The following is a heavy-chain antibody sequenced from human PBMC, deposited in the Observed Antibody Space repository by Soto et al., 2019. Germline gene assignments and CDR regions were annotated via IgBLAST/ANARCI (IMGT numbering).Heavy chain of an antibody. D-gene: IGHD6-19*01. J-gene: IGHJ3*01. V-gene: IGHV3-64D*08. Sequence: LRVECCVGEFTRNTYAMHCVSKTPGKGLEYVSAITASGGKTYYADSVKGRFTTSRDNSKNTLYLQMNSLRTEDTAVYFCAKGKAQWLITALDLWAQGTMVTVSS. CDR1: EFTRNTYA. CDR2: ITASGGKT. CDR3: AKGKAQWLITALDL.